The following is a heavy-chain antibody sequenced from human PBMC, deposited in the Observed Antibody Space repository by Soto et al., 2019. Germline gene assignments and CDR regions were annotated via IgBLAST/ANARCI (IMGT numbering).Heavy chain of an antibody. CDR2: INPNSGGT. V-gene: IGHV1-2*04. Sequence: GASVKVSCKASGYTFTGYYMHWVRQAPGQGLEWMGWINPNSGGTNYAQKFQGWVTMTRDTSISTAYMELSRLRSDDTAVYFCARGPGWEPGLSTFYAMGVWGQGTTVTVSS. D-gene: IGHD1-26*01. CDR1: GYTFTGYY. CDR3: ARGPGWEPGLSTFYAMGV. J-gene: IGHJ6*02.